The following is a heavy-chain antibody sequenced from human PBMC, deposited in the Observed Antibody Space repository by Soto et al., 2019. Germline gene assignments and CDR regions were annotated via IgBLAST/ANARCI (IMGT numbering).Heavy chain of an antibody. Sequence: SETLSLTCTVSGGSISSGGYYWSWIRQHPGKGLEWIGYIYYSGSTYYNPSLKSRVTISVDTSKNQFSLKLSSVTAADTTVYYCASPYDYGDYRNLNFDYWGQGTLVTVSS. CDR1: GGSISSGGYY. V-gene: IGHV4-31*03. CDR2: IYYSGST. D-gene: IGHD4-17*01. J-gene: IGHJ4*02. CDR3: ASPYDYGDYRNLNFDY.